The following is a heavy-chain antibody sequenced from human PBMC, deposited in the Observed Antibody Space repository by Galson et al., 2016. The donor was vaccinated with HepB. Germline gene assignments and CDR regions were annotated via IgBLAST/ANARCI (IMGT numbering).Heavy chain of an antibody. CDR1: GYIFTSYD. J-gene: IGHJ6*02. CDR3: AGEGHCSGGSCSWYDYYGMDV. Sequence: SVKVSCKASGYIFTSYDINWVRQATGQGLEWMGWMNPDSGNTGYVQKFHGRVTMTRNTSIDAAYMELSSLRFEDTAVYYCAGEGHCSGGSCSWYDYYGMDVWGQGTTVTVSS. CDR2: MNPDSGNT. D-gene: IGHD2-15*01. V-gene: IGHV1-8*01.